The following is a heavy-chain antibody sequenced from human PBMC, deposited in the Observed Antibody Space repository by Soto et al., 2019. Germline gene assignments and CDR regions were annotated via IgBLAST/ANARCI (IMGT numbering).Heavy chain of an antibody. Sequence: PSETLSLTCAVSGGSISNYYWSWIRQPPGKGLEWIGYFYDSGSTKYNPSLTSRVTISVDTSKNQISLKMTSVTAADTAVYYCARVGSGGYSNNWFDPWGQGTLVTVS. V-gene: IGHV4-59*01. J-gene: IGHJ5*02. CDR3: ARVGSGGYSNNWFDP. CDR2: FYDSGST. D-gene: IGHD2-15*01. CDR1: GGSISNYY.